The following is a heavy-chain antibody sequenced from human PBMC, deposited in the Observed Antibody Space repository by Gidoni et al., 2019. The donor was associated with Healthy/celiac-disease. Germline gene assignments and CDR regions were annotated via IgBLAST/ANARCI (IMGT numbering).Heavy chain of an antibody. J-gene: IGHJ5*02. CDR2: IYYSGST. V-gene: IGHV4-39*01. Sequence: QLQLQESGPGLVKPSETLSLTCTVSGGSISSSSYYWGWIRQPPGKGLEWIGSIYYSGSTYYNPSLKSRVTISVDTSKNQFSLKLSSVTAADTAVYYCARWASPVVGFDPWGQGTLVTVSS. CDR3: ARWASPVVGFDP. CDR1: GGSISSSSYY.